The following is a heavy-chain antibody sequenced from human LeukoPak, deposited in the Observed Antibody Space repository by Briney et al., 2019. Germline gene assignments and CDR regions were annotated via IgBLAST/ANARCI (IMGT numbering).Heavy chain of an antibody. CDR1: GFTFSSYA. D-gene: IGHD3-22*01. CDR2: ISGSGGST. V-gene: IGHV3-23*01. J-gene: IGHJ4*02. Sequence: GGSLRLSCAASGFTFSSYAMSWVRQAPGKGLEWVSAISGSGGSTYYADSVKGRFTISRDNAKNSLYLQMNSLRAEDTAVYYCARANYDSSGYYIHLDYWGQGTLVTVSS. CDR3: ARANYDSSGYYIHLDY.